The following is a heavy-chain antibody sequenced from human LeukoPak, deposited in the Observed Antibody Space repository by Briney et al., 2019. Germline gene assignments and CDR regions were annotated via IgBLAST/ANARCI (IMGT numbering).Heavy chain of an antibody. Sequence: PGGSLRLSCEASRFTFSSHAMSWVRQAPGKGLEWVSAVSDSGDRTHYADSVKGRFTISRDNFNNKVYLQMNSLRAEDTAVHYCVKEAGTSHPSNWFDPWGQGTLVTVSS. D-gene: IGHD1/OR15-1a*01. CDR3: VKEAGTSHPSNWFDP. CDR2: VSDSGDRT. CDR1: RFTFSSHA. V-gene: IGHV3-23*01. J-gene: IGHJ5*02.